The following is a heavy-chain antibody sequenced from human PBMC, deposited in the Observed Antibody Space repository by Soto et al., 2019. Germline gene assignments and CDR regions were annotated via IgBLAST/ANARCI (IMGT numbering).Heavy chain of an antibody. V-gene: IGHV4-59*08. J-gene: IGHJ6*03. Sequence: SETLSLTCTVSGGSISSYYWSWIRQPPGKGLEWIGYIYYSGSTNYNPSLKSRVTISVDTSKNQFSLKLSPVTAADTAVYYCARHGLDLYDFWSGYYKAEYYYYYMDVWGKGTTVTVS. CDR3: ARHGLDLYDFWSGYYKAEYYYYYMDV. CDR1: GGSISSYY. CDR2: IYYSGST. D-gene: IGHD3-3*01.